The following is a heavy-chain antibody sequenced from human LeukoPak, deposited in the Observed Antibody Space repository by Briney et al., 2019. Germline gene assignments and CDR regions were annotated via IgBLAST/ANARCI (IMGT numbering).Heavy chain of an antibody. CDR2: ISSSGSTI. D-gene: IGHD2-2*01. CDR1: GFTFSSYE. V-gene: IGHV3-48*03. CDR3: ARDLARCSSTSCYGYYYYGMDV. Sequence: GGSLRLSCAASGFTFSSYEMNWVRQAPGKGLGWVSYISSSGSTIYYTDSVKGRFTISRDNAKHSLYLQMNSLRAEDTAVYYCARDLARCSSTSCYGYYYYGMDVWGKGTTVTVSS. J-gene: IGHJ6*04.